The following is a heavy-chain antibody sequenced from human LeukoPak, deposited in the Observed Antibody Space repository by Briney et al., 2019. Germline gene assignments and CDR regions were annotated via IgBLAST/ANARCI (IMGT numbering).Heavy chain of an antibody. Sequence: GGSLKLSCAASGFTFSTYSMYWVRQAPGKGLEWVSSISDTSSYIYYADSVKGRFTISRDNAKNSLYLQMSSLRAEDTAVYYCARDIYGSTSWGQGTLVTVSS. J-gene: IGHJ5*02. CDR1: GFTFSTYS. V-gene: IGHV3-21*01. CDR2: ISDTSSYI. D-gene: IGHD3-10*01. CDR3: ARDIYGSTS.